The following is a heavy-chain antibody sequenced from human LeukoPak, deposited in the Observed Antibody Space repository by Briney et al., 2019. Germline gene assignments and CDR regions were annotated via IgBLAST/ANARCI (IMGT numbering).Heavy chain of an antibody. J-gene: IGHJ4*02. CDR3: AREPPYYDSSGYYDY. D-gene: IGHD3-22*01. CDR1: GFTFSSYE. CDR2: ISSSGSTI. V-gene: IGHV3-48*03. Sequence: PGGSLRLSCAASGFTFSSYEMNWVRQAPGKGLEWVSYISSSGSTIYYADSVKGRFTISRDNAKNPLYLQMNSLRAEDTAVYYCAREPPYYDSSGYYDYWGQGTLVTVPS.